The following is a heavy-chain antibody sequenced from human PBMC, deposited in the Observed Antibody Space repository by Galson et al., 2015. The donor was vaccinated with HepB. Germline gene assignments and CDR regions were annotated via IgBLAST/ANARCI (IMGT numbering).Heavy chain of an antibody. Sequence: SLRLSCAASGFTFSDYYMSWIRQAPGKGLEWVSYISSSSSYTSYADSVKGRFTISRDNAKNSLYLQMNSLRAEDTAVYYCARDQGLTGPLDYWGQGTLVTVSS. CDR1: GFTFSDYY. CDR3: ARDQGLTGPLDY. V-gene: IGHV3-11*06. CDR2: ISSSSSYT. J-gene: IGHJ4*02. D-gene: IGHD1-20*01.